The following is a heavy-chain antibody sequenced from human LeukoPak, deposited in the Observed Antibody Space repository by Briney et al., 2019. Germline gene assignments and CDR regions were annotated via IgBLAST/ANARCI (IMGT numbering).Heavy chain of an antibody. Sequence: GGSLGLSCAASGFTISNYAMNWVRQAPGKGLEWVSYISSSSSTIYYADSVKGRFTISRDNAKNSLYLQTNSLRVEDTAVYYCARAQYYSDNTGYYYLHYWGQGTLVTVSS. CDR3: ARAQYYSDNTGYYYLHY. J-gene: IGHJ4*02. CDR2: ISSSSSTI. CDR1: GFTISNYA. D-gene: IGHD3-22*01. V-gene: IGHV3-48*01.